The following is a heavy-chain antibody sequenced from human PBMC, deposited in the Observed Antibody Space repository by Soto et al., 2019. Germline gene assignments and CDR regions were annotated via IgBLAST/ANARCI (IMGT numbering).Heavy chain of an antibody. Sequence: SETLSLTCTVSGGSISSGDYYWSWIRQPPGKGLEWIGYIYYSGSTYYNPSLKSRVTISVDTSKNQFSLKLSSVTAADTAVYYCARAPNSYYGSGSYYLGFDYWGQGTLVTVSS. J-gene: IGHJ4*02. V-gene: IGHV4-30-4*01. D-gene: IGHD3-10*01. CDR3: ARAPNSYYGSGSYYLGFDY. CDR2: IYYSGST. CDR1: GGSISSGDYY.